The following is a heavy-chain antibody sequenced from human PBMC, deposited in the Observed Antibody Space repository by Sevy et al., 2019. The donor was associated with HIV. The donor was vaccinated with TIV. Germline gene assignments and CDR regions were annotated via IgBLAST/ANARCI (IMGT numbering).Heavy chain of an antibody. V-gene: IGHV3-23*01. Sequence: GGSLRLSCVASGFTFSTYAMSWVRQAPGKGLEWVSSISGSGRITYYADSVKGRFTISRDNSKNTLYLQMNSLRVEDPAVYYCAKDWGYCSGGTCYFYGFDYWGQGTLVTVSP. CDR1: GFTFSTYA. CDR2: ISGSGRIT. D-gene: IGHD2-15*01. J-gene: IGHJ4*02. CDR3: AKDWGYCSGGTCYFYGFDY.